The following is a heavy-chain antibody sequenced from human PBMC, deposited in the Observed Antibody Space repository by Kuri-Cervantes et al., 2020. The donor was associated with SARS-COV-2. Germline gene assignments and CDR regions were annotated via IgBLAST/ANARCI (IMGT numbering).Heavy chain of an antibody. Sequence: GGSLRLSCAASGFTFSSYSMNWVRQAPGKGLEWVSSISSSSSYIYYADSVKGRFTISRDNAKNSLYLQMNSLRAEDTAVYYCARAGYSSSWNRGWFDPWGQGTLVTVSS. CDR1: GFTFSSYS. CDR3: ARAGYSSSWNRGWFDP. D-gene: IGHD6-13*01. J-gene: IGHJ5*02. CDR2: ISSSSSYI. V-gene: IGHV3-21*01.